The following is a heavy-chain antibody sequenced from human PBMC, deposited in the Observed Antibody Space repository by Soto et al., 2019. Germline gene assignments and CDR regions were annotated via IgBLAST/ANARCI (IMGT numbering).Heavy chain of an antibody. Sequence: GASVKVSCKASGYTFTGYYMHWVRQAPGQGLEWMGWINPNSGGTNYAQKFQGRVTMTRDTSISTAYMELSRLRSDDTAVYYCAGDSSGWYGYYYYGMDVWGQGXTVTV. D-gene: IGHD6-19*01. J-gene: IGHJ6*02. CDR1: GYTFTGYY. CDR2: INPNSGGT. V-gene: IGHV1-2*02. CDR3: AGDSSGWYGYYYYGMDV.